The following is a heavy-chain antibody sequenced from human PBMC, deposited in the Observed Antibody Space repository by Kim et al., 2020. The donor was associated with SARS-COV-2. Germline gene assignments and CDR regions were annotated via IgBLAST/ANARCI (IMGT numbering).Heavy chain of an antibody. CDR3: ARGNYYDSAGYYVDY. D-gene: IGHD3-22*01. Sequence: ADAGPGRFTTSRDKAKATLYLQMNSLSAEDTAVYYCARGNYYDSAGYYVDYWGQGTLVTVSS. V-gene: IGHV3-74*01. J-gene: IGHJ4*02.